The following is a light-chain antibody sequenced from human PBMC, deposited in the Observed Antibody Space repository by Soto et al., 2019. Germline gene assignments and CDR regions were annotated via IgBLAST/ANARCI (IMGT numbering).Light chain of an antibody. CDR3: QQYDNLPS. Sequence: DIQMTQSPSSLSASVGDRVTITCQASHDISNFLNWYQQKPGKAPKLLIYDASNLETGVPSRFSGSGSGTDFTFTISSLQPEDIATYYCQQYDNLPSFGQGTKVEIK. V-gene: IGKV1-33*01. CDR2: DAS. CDR1: HDISNF. J-gene: IGKJ1*01.